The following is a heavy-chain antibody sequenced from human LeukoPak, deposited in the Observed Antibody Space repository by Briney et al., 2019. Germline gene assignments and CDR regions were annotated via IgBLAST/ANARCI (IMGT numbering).Heavy chain of an antibody. J-gene: IGHJ4*02. CDR2: IYYSGST. CDR3: ASFKLFGGFDY. V-gene: IGHV4-59*08. D-gene: IGHD4-23*01. CDR1: GGSISSYY. Sequence: SETLSLTCTVSGGSISSYYWSWIRQPPGKGLEWIGYIYYSGSTNYNPSLKSRVTISVDTSKNQFSLKLSSVTAADTAVYYCASFKLFGGFDYWGQGTLVTVSS.